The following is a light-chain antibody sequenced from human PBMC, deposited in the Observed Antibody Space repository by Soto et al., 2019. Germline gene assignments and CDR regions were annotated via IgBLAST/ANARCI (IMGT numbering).Light chain of an antibody. V-gene: IGKV1-5*03. Sequence: DFQMTQSPSTLPASVGDRVTITCRASQSISSWLAWYQQKPGKAPKLLIYKASILQSGVPSRFIGSGSGTEFTLTISSLQPDDFATYYCQQYSSNFQMFGQGTKVEVK. CDR2: KAS. J-gene: IGKJ1*01. CDR1: QSISSW. CDR3: QQYSSNFQM.